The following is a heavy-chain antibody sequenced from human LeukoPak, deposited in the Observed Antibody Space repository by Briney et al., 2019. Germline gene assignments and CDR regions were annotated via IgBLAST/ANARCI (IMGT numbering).Heavy chain of an antibody. CDR1: GGSFSGYY. V-gene: IGHV4-34*12. CDR2: IIHSGST. J-gene: IGHJ4*02. D-gene: IGHD3-10*01. Sequence: SETLSLTCAVYGGSFSGYYWTWIRQPPGKGLEWIGEIIHSGSTNYNPSLKSRVTISVDTSKNQFSLKLSSVTPEDTAVYYCARARLHHNYGSGTSFDYWGQGTLLTVSS. CDR3: ARARLHHNYGSGTSFDY.